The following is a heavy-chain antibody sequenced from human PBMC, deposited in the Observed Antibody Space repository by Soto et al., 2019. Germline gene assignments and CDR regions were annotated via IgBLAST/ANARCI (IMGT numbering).Heavy chain of an antibody. D-gene: IGHD2-15*01. CDR2: MYHIGST. CDR1: GGSISSGGCS. CDR3: ARAPPDCSGGSCYSGESYGMDV. V-gene: IGHV4-30-2*01. J-gene: IGHJ6*02. Sequence: PSVTLSLPAAASGGSISSGGCSWSWRRRPQRRGLGWRGYMYHIGSTYYNPSRKSRCTISVDRSKNQFPLKLSSVTAADTAVYYCARAPPDCSGGSCYSGESYGMDVWGQGTTVTVSS.